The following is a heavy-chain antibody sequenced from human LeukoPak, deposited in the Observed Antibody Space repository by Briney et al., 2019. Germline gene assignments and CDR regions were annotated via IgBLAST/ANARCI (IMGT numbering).Heavy chain of an antibody. J-gene: IGHJ4*02. Sequence: GGSLRLSCAASGFTFSSYEMNWVRQAPGKGLEWVSYISSSGSTIYYADSVKGRFTISRDNAKNSLYLQMNRLRAEDTAVYYCARVRRDGYNSLYWGQGTLVTVSS. CDR1: GFTFSSYE. CDR2: ISSSGSTI. V-gene: IGHV3-48*03. D-gene: IGHD5-24*01. CDR3: ARVRRDGYNSLY.